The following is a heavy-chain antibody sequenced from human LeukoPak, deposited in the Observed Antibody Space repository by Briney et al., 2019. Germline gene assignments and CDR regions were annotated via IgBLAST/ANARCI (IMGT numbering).Heavy chain of an antibody. CDR3: ARVAAYYDRFPDY. CDR2: INWKGGST. Sequence: GGSLRLSCAASGFTVDDYGMSWVRQAPGEGLEWVSGINWKGGSTGYADSLKGRFTISRDNAKNSLYLQMNSLRAEDTALYYCARVAAYYDRFPDYWGQGTLVTVSS. CDR1: GFTVDDYG. J-gene: IGHJ4*02. D-gene: IGHD3-22*01. V-gene: IGHV3-20*04.